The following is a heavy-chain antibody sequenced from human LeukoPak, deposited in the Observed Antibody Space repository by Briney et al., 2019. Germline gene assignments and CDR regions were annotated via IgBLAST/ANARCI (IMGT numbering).Heavy chain of an antibody. CDR2: IYYSGST. J-gene: IGHJ4*02. CDR1: GGSISSSSYY. Sequence: SETLSLTCTVSGGSISSSSYYWGWIRQPPGKGLEWIGGIYYSGSTYYNPSLESRVTISVDTSKNQFSLKLSSVTAADTAVYYCARVQGHWGQGTLVTVSS. V-gene: IGHV4-39*01. CDR3: ARVQGH.